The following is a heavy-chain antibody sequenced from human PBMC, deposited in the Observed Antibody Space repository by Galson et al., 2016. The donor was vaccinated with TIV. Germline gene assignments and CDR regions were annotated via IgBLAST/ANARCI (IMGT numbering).Heavy chain of an antibody. V-gene: IGHV3-30*18. Sequence: SLRLSCAASGFTFSAYGTYWARQAPGKGLEWVTFISYDGDDQNYAASVKGRFTVSRDNSKNTLNLQMRSLKPEDTAVYYCAKDQVPTTPMALIDSWGQGTLVTVSS. CDR3: AKDQVPTTPMALIDS. CDR2: ISYDGDDQ. D-gene: IGHD5-18*01. J-gene: IGHJ4*02. CDR1: GFTFSAYG.